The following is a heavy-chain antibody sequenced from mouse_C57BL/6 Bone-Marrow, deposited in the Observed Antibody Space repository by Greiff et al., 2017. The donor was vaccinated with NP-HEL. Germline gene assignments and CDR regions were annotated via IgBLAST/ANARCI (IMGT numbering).Heavy chain of an antibody. J-gene: IGHJ1*03. D-gene: IGHD2-1*01. V-gene: IGHV1-75*01. Sequence: VKVVESGPELVKPGASVKISCKASGYTFTDYYINWVKQRPGQGLEWIGWIFPGSGSTYYNEKFKGKATLTVDKSSSTAYMLLSSLTSEDSAVYFCARSKGNSWYFDVWGTGTTVTVSS. CDR2: IFPGSGST. CDR3: ARSKGNSWYFDV. CDR1: GYTFTDYY.